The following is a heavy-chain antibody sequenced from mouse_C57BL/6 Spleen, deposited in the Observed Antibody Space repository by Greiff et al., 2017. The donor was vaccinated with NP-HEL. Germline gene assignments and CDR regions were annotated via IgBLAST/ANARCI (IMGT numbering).Heavy chain of an antibody. V-gene: IGHV5-4*01. Sequence: DVQLVESGGGLVKPGGSLKLSCAASGFTFSSYAMSWVRQTPEKRLEWVATISDGGSYTYYPDNVKGRFTISRDNAKNNLYLQMSHLKSEDTAMYYCARDGGYYYGSSPWYFDVWGTGTTVTVSS. CDR3: ARDGGYYYGSSPWYFDV. CDR1: GFTFSSYA. CDR2: ISDGGSYT. D-gene: IGHD1-1*01. J-gene: IGHJ1*03.